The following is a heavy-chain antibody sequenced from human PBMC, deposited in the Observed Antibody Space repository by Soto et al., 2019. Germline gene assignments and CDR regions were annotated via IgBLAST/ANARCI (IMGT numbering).Heavy chain of an antibody. Sequence: LRLSCAASGFTFSSYEMNWVRQAPGKGLEWVSYISSSGSTIYYADSVKGRFTISRDNAKNSLYLQMNSLRAEDTAVYYCARGGIAVAASGTFDYWGQGTLVTVSS. J-gene: IGHJ4*02. D-gene: IGHD6-19*01. CDR3: ARGGIAVAASGTFDY. CDR2: ISSSGSTI. CDR1: GFTFSSYE. V-gene: IGHV3-48*03.